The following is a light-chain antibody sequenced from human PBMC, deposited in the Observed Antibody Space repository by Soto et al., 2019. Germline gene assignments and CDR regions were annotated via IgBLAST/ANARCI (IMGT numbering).Light chain of an antibody. CDR2: GAS. CDR3: QQYYSIPWT. V-gene: IGKV4-1*01. CDR1: QSVLRSSNNKNS. Sequence: DIVMTQSPDSLAVSLGERATINCKSSQSVLRSSNNKNSIAWFQQKPGQPPNLLIYGASTRESGVPDRFSGSGSATDFTLTISSLQAEDVAVYYCQQYYSIPWTFGQGTRVEIK. J-gene: IGKJ1*01.